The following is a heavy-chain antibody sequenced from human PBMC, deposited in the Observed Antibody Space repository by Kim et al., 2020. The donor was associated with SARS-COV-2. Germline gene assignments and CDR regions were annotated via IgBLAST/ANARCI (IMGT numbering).Heavy chain of an antibody. CDR3: ARGPF. J-gene: IGHJ4*02. Sequence: DGSTTLYADSVKGRFTISRDNSKNTLVLQMTSLRADDTGVYYCARGPFWGQGTLVTVSS. V-gene: IGHV3-74*01. CDR2: DGSTT.